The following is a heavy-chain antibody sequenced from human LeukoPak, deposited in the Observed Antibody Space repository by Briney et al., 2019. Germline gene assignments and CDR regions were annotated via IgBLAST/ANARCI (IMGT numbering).Heavy chain of an antibody. J-gene: IGHJ4*02. CDR3: AKDLGVVVPAASY. V-gene: IGHV3-30*18. CDR1: GFTFSSYG. Sequence: AGGSLRLSRAASGFTFSSYGMHWVRQAPGKGLEWVAVISYDGSNKYYADSVKGRFTISRDNSKNTLYLQMNSLRAEDTAVYYCAKDLGVVVPAASYWGQGTLVTVSS. D-gene: IGHD2-2*01. CDR2: ISYDGSNK.